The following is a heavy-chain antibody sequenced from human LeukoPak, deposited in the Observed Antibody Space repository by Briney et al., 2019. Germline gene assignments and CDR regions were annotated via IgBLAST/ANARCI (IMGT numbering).Heavy chain of an antibody. V-gene: IGHV1-69*02. CDR3: ARYVYYDSSGYPNYYFDY. J-gene: IGHJ4*02. Sequence: ASVKVSCKASGGTFSNYTISWVRQAPGQGLEWMGRIIPILGIANYAQKFQGRVTITADKSTSTAYMELSSLRSEDTAVYYCARYVYYDSSGYPNYYFDYWGQGTLVTVSS. D-gene: IGHD3-22*01. CDR2: IIPILGIA. CDR1: GGTFSNYT.